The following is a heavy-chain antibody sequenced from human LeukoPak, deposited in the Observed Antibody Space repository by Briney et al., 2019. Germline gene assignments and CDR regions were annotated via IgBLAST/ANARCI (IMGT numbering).Heavy chain of an antibody. CDR2: ISGSGGST. Sequence: GGSLRLSCAASGFTFSSYAMSWVRQAPGEGLEWVSAISGSGGSTYYADSVKGRFTTSRDNSKNTLYLQMNSLRAEDTAVYYCAKARISGIAVAGIWGQGTLVTVSS. CDR3: AKARISGIAVAGI. CDR1: GFTFSSYA. D-gene: IGHD6-19*01. V-gene: IGHV3-23*01. J-gene: IGHJ4*02.